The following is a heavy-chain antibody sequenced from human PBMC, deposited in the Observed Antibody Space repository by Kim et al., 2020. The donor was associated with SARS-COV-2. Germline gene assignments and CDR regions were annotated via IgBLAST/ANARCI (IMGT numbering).Heavy chain of an antibody. Sequence: SETLSLTCTVSGGSISSSSYYWGWIRQPPGKGLEWIGSIYYSGSTYYNPSLKSRVTISVDTSKNQFSLKLSSVTAADTAVYYCATLTYYYDSSGPPAVGYWGQGTLVTVSS. CDR3: ATLTYYYDSSGPPAVGY. CDR2: IYYSGST. V-gene: IGHV4-39*01. J-gene: IGHJ4*02. D-gene: IGHD3-22*01. CDR1: GGSISSSSYY.